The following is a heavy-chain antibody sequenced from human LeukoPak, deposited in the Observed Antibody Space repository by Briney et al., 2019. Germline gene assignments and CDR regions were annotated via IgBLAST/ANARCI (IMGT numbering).Heavy chain of an antibody. V-gene: IGHV4-38-2*02. Sequence: SETLSLTCTVSGYPISNGYYWAWIRQPPGKGLEWIGSIYHSGNTYYNPSLKSRLTISVDTSKNQFSLKLSSVSAADTAVYYCARGGVTPFDYWGQGTLVTVSS. CDR3: ARGGVTPFDY. CDR1: GYPISNGYY. CDR2: IYHSGNT. D-gene: IGHD4-23*01. J-gene: IGHJ4*02.